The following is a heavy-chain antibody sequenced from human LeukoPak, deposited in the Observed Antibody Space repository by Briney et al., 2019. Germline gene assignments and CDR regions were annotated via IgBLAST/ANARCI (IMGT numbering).Heavy chain of an antibody. CDR2: ISSSGSTI. V-gene: IGHV3-11*01. D-gene: IGHD6-13*01. CDR1: GFTFSDYY. J-gene: IGHJ4*02. Sequence: GGSLRLSCAASGFTFSDYYMSWIRQAPGKGLEWVSYISSSGSTIYYADSVKGRFTISRDNAKNSLYLQMNSLRAEDTAVYYWASRGHYSSRWFDYCDHGGQGTLDTVFS. CDR3: ASRGHYSSRWFDYCDH.